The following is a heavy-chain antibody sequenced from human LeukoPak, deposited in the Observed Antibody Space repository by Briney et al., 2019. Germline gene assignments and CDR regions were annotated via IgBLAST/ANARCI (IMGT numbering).Heavy chain of an antibody. D-gene: IGHD3-22*01. V-gene: IGHV4-30-4*08. CDR2: IYYGGST. Sequence: SETMSLTCTVSGGSISSGDYYWSWIRQPPGKGLEWIGYIYYGGSTYYNPSLKSRVTISVDTSKNQFSLKLSSVTAADTAVYYCARGSYYYDSSGYLDHFDYWGQGTLVTVSS. CDR3: ARGSYYYDSSGYLDHFDY. J-gene: IGHJ4*02. CDR1: GGSISSGDYY.